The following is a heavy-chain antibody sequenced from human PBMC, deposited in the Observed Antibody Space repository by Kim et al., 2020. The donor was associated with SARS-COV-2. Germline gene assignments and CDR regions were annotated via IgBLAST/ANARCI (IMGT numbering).Heavy chain of an antibody. CDR3: ARDLGYYYDSSGYHY. V-gene: IGHV4-39*07. Sequence: SETLSLTCTVSGGSISSSSYYWGWIRQPPGKGLEWIGSIYYSGSTYYNPSLKSRVTISVDTSKNQFSLKLSSVTAADTAVYYCARDLGYYYDSSGYHYWG. J-gene: IGHJ4*01. CDR2: IYYSGST. CDR1: GGSISSSSYY. D-gene: IGHD3-22*01.